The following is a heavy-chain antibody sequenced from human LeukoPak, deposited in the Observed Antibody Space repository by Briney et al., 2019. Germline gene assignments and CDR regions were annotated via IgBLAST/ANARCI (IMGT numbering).Heavy chain of an antibody. D-gene: IGHD3-22*01. CDR2: IYYSGST. V-gene: IGHV4-59*01. J-gene: IGHJ4*02. Sequence: PSETLSLTCTVSGGSISSYYWSWLRQPPGKGLEWIGYIYYSGSTNYNPSLKSRVTISVDTSKNQFSLKLSSVTAADTAVYCCARYKYYDSSGYDYWGQGTLVTVSS. CDR1: GGSISSYY. CDR3: ARYKYYDSSGYDY.